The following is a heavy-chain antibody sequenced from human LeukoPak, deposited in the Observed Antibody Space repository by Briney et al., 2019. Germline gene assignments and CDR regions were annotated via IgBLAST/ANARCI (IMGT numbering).Heavy chain of an antibody. J-gene: IGHJ2*01. CDR3: ARDAVTPSYWYFDL. Sequence: SETLSLTCAVYGGSFSGYYWSWIRQPPGKGLEWIGEINHSGSTNYNPSLKSRVTISVDTSKNQFSLKLSSVTAADTAVYYCARDAVTPSYWYFDLWGRGTLVTVSS. CDR2: INHSGST. CDR1: GGSFSGYY. V-gene: IGHV4-34*01. D-gene: IGHD4-23*01.